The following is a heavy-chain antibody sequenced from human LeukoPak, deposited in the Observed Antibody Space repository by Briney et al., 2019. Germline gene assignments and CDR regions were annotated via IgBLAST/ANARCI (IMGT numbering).Heavy chain of an antibody. J-gene: IGHJ4*02. V-gene: IGHV1-8*01. CDR2: MNPISGNT. CDR3: ARFAVHRRIAVTGQFGLDY. D-gene: IGHD6-19*01. Sequence: ASVKVSCKASGYTFTSYDINWVRQATGQGLEWMGWMNPISGNTGHAQKFQGRVTMTRDTSISTAYMELSSLRSEDTAVYYCARFAVHRRIAVTGQFGLDYWGRGTLVTVSS. CDR1: GYTFTSYD.